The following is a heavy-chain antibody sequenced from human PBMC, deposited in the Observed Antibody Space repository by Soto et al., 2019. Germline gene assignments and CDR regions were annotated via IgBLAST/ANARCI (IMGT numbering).Heavy chain of an antibody. CDR3: LRNTLDARGVIRWNWFDP. Sequence: QVQLQESGPGLVKPSETLSLTCNVSNGSISAHYWSWIRQPAGKGLAWIGRFYTSGTTKYNPSLKSRVSRSEDTSNNQFSRKRSSLTAADTARYYCLRNTLDARGVIRWNWFDPWGQGILAPVSP. CDR2: FYTSGTT. V-gene: IGHV4-4*07. J-gene: IGHJ5*02. D-gene: IGHD3-10*01. CDR1: NGSISAHY.